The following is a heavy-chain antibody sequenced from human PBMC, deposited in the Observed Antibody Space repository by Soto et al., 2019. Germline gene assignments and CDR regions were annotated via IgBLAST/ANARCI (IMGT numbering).Heavy chain of an antibody. D-gene: IGHD2-15*01. Sequence: SVKVSCKPSVCTFSSHAIIWVRQAPGQGLEWMGGIIPIFGTANYAQKFQGRVTITADESTSTAYMELSSLRSEDTAVYYCAREPGYCSGGSCYDHAFDIWGQGTMVTVSS. CDR1: VCTFSSHA. V-gene: IGHV1-69*13. J-gene: IGHJ3*02. CDR3: AREPGYCSGGSCYDHAFDI. CDR2: IIPIFGTA.